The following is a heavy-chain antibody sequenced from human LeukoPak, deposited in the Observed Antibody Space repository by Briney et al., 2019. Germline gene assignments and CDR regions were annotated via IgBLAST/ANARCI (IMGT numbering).Heavy chain of an antibody. Sequence: SETLSLTCAVYGGSFSGYYWSWIRQPPGKGLEWIGEINHSGSTNYNPSLKSRVTISVDTSKNQFSLKLSSVTAADTAVYYCARYGKYYFDYWGQGTLVTVSS. CDR2: INHSGST. V-gene: IGHV4-34*01. D-gene: IGHD3-10*01. CDR3: ARYGKYYFDY. CDR1: GGSFSGYY. J-gene: IGHJ4*02.